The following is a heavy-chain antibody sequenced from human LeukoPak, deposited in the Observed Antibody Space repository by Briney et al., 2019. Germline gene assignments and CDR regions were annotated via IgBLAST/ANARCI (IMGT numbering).Heavy chain of an antibody. CDR1: GFTLSDSS. V-gene: IGHV3-73*01. D-gene: IGHD1-26*01. CDR2: FDRPGKSYAT. CDR3: TQDSGTYHWLAP. Sequence: GGSLKLSCEASGFTLSDSSIHWVHQGSGKGLEGLCLFDRPGKSYATAYAASVGGRFTLSRDDSTNAAYLQMDSLKTEDKALYYCTQDSGTYHWLAPWGQGTVVPVYS. J-gene: IGHJ5*02.